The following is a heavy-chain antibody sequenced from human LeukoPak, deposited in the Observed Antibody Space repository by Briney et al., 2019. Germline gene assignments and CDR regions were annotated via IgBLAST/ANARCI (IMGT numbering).Heavy chain of an antibody. Sequence: ASVKVSCKASGYTFTSYDINWVRQATGQGLEWMGWMNPNSGNTGYAQKFQGRVTMTRNTSISTAYMELSSLRSEDTAVYYCARVDIVVVPAAMYGYGMDVWGQGTTVTVSS. J-gene: IGHJ6*02. V-gene: IGHV1-8*01. CDR1: GYTFTSYD. D-gene: IGHD2-2*01. CDR3: ARVDIVVVPAAMYGYGMDV. CDR2: MNPNSGNT.